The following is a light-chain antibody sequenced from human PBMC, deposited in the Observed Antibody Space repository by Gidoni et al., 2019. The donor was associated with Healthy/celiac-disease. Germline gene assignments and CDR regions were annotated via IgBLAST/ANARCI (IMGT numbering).Light chain of an antibody. J-gene: IGLJ3*02. CDR2: DTS. Sequence: QAVVTQEPARTVSPGGTGTLTCGSSTGAVTRGHYPYWFQQKPGHAPRTLIYDTSNTHSWTPARFSGSLLGGKAALTLSGAQPEAEAEYYCLLSYSGARSRVFGGGTKLTVL. CDR3: LLSYSGARSRV. CDR1: TGAVTRGHY. V-gene: IGLV7-46*01.